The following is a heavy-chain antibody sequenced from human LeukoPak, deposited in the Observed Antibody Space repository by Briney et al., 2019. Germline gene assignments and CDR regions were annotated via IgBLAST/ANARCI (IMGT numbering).Heavy chain of an antibody. CDR1: GFTFSSSA. D-gene: IGHD1-26*01. J-gene: IGHJ4*02. Sequence: GGSLRLSCAASGFTFSSSAMSWVRQAPGKGLEWVAAISDTGRLSYCADSVNGRFTISRDNSKNTLSLQMNSLRAADTAVYYCAKPTDTGSSSPCDYWGQGTLVTVSS. CDR3: AKPTDTGSSSPCDY. V-gene: IGHV3-23*01. CDR2: ISDTGRLS.